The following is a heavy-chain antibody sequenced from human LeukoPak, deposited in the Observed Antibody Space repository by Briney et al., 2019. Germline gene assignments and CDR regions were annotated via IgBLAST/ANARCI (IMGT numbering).Heavy chain of an antibody. Sequence: SVKVSCKASGGTFSSYAISWVRQAPGQGLEWMGTIIPIFGIANYAQKFQGRVTITADKSTSTAYMELSSLRSEDTAVYYCASGDGQQLVRGVYYYYGMDVWGQGTTVTVSS. V-gene: IGHV1-69*04. J-gene: IGHJ6*02. D-gene: IGHD6-13*01. CDR2: IIPIFGIA. CDR3: ASGDGQQLVRGVYYYYGMDV. CDR1: GGTFSSYA.